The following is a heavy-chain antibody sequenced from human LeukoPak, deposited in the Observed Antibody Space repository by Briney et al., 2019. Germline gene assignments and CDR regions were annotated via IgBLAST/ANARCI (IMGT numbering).Heavy chain of an antibody. CDR1: GGSISSYY. CDR2: IYYSGST. Sequence: SETLSLTCTVSGGSISSYYWSWIRQPPGKGLEWIGYIYYSGSTNYNPSLKSRVTISVDTSKNQFSLKLSSVTAADTAVYYCAKKRNTAPYYFDYWGQGTLVTVSS. V-gene: IGHV4-59*12. CDR3: AKKRNTAPYYFDY. D-gene: IGHD5-18*01. J-gene: IGHJ4*02.